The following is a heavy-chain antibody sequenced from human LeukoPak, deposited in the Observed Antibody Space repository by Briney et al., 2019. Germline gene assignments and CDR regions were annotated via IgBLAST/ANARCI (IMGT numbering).Heavy chain of an antibody. J-gene: IGHJ4*02. D-gene: IGHD3-22*01. CDR3: ARASYYYDSSGYYFDY. Sequence: ASVKVSCKASGGTFSSHGISWVRQAPGQGLEWMGGIIPIFGTANYAQKFQGRVTTTADESTSTAYMELSSLRSEDTAVYYCARASYYYDSSGYYFDYWGQGTLVTVSS. V-gene: IGHV1-69*01. CDR2: IIPIFGTA. CDR1: GGTFSSHG.